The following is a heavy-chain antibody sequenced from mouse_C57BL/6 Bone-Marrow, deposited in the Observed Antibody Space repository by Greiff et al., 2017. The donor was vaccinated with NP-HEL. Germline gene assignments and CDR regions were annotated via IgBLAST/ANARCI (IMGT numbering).Heavy chain of an antibody. D-gene: IGHD2-4*01. CDR1: GYAFSSSW. CDR3: ARLRRDFDY. V-gene: IGHV1-82*01. J-gene: IGHJ2*01. Sequence: QVQLQQSGPELVKPGASVKISCKASGYAFSSSWMNWVKQRPGKGLEWIGRIYPGDGDTNYNGKFKGKATLTADKSSSTAYMQLSSLTSEDSAVYFCARLRRDFDYWGQGTTLTVSS. CDR2: IYPGDGDT.